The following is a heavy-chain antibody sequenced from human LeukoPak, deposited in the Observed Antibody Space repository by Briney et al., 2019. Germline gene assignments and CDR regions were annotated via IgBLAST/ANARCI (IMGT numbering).Heavy chain of an antibody. CDR3: ARLTYYDILTGSYYFDY. CDR2: ISYSGST. D-gene: IGHD3-9*01. J-gene: IGHJ4*02. V-gene: IGHV4-59*01. Sequence: SETLSLTCTVSGGSISSYYWSWIRQPAGKGLEWIGYISYSGSTNYNPSPKSRVTISVDTSRNQFSLKLSSVTAADTAVYYCARLTYYDILTGSYYFDYWGQGTLVTVSS. CDR1: GGSISSYY.